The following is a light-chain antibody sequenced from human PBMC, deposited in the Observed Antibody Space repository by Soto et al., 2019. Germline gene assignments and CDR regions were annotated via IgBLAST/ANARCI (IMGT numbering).Light chain of an antibody. CDR2: DSD. CDR3: GARDGSASVVL. V-gene: IGLV1-51*01. CDR1: SANIGSNY. J-gene: IGLJ2*01. Sequence: QSVLTQPPSVSAAPGQKVTISCSGSSANIGSNYVSWYQQLPGTAPKLVIYDSDRRPSEIPDRFSGSKSGTSATLDITGLQTGDDADYYCGARDGSASVVLFGGGTKLTVL.